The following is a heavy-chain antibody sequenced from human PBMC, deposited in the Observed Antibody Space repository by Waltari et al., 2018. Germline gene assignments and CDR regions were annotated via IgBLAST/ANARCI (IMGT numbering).Heavy chain of an antibody. V-gene: IGHV4-39*07. CDR2: MFYSGTT. CDR1: GDSVSSGPYF. CDR3: ARDRSGTINSFDP. J-gene: IGHJ5*02. Sequence: QLQLQESGPRLVKPAETLSLTCTVSGDSVSSGPYFWAWIRQPPGKGLEWLGSMFYSGTTYHNSSLKSRVTISVDTSKNQVSLQLKSVTAADTAVYFCARDRSGTINSFDPCGRGTLVTVSS. D-gene: IGHD1-26*01.